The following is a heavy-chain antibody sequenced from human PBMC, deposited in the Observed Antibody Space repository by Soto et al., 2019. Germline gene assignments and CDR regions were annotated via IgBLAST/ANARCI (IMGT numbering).Heavy chain of an antibody. J-gene: IGHJ6*02. CDR2: IRSKANSYAT. CDR3: TSPNHDFWSGYYTGVVDYYYYYGMDV. V-gene: IGHV3-73*01. Sequence: PGGSLRLSCAASGFTFSGSAMHWVRQASGKGLEWVGRIRSKANSYATAYAASVKGRFTISRDDSKNTAYLQMNSLKTEDTAVYYCTSPNHDFWSGYYTGVVDYYYYYGMDVWGQGTTVTVSS. CDR1: GFTFSGSA. D-gene: IGHD3-3*01.